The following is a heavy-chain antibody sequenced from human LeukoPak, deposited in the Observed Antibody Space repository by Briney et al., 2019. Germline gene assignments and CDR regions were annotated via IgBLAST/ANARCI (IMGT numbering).Heavy chain of an antibody. CDR3: ARVEATTGRNYHYYYMDV. D-gene: IGHD1-1*01. V-gene: IGHV3-21*01. CDR2: INTGSTYM. Sequence: GGSLRLSCAASGFYFSCYSMTWVRQAPGKGVEWVSSINTGSTYMYYADSVKGRFTISRDNAKNPLHLQMYSLRAEDTAVYFCARVEATTGRNYHYYYMDVWGKGTTVTVSS. J-gene: IGHJ6*03. CDR1: GFYFSCYS.